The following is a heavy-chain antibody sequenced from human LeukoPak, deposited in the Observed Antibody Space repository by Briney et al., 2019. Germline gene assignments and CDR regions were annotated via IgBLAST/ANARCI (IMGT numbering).Heavy chain of an antibody. CDR3: ARDGQQLELTTFDY. V-gene: IGHV4-59*12. D-gene: IGHD6-13*01. J-gene: IGHJ4*02. CDR1: GGSISSYY. Sequence: SETLSLTCTVSGGSISSYYWSWIRQPPGKGLEWIGYIYYSGSTNYDPSLKSRVTISVDTSKNQFSLKLSSVTAADTAVYYCARDGQQLELTTFDYWGQGTLVTVSS. CDR2: IYYSGST.